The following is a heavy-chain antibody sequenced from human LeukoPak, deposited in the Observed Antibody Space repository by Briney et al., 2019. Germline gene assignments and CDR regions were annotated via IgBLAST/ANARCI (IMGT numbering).Heavy chain of an antibody. V-gene: IGHV4-39*01. D-gene: IGHD3-10*01. CDR2: IYYSGST. CDR1: GGSISSSSYN. CDR3: ASEYGTITMVRGVINY. J-gene: IGHJ4*02. Sequence: PPETLSVTRTVSGGSISSSSYNCGWFRHNPEKGVEWTGRIYYSGSTYYNPSLKSRVTISVDTSKNQFSLKLSSVTAADTAVYYCASEYGTITMVRGVINYWGQGTLVTVSS.